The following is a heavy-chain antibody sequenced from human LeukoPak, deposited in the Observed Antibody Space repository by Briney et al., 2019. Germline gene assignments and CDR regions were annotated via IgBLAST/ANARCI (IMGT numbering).Heavy chain of an antibody. J-gene: IGHJ1*01. D-gene: IGHD3/OR15-3a*01. V-gene: IGHV4-39*01. Sequence: SETLSLTCTVSGGSISSSSYYWGWIRQPPGKGLEWIGSIYYSGSTYYNPSLKSRVTISVDTSKSQFSLKLSSVTAADTAVYYGARPGGLVEYFQHWARAPWSPSPQ. CDR2: IYYSGST. CDR3: ARPGGLVEYFQH. CDR1: GGSISSSSYY.